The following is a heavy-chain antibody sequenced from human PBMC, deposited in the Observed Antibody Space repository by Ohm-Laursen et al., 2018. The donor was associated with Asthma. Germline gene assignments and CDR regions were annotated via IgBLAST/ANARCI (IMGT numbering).Heavy chain of an antibody. J-gene: IGHJ4*02. CDR1: GFTFSSYG. Sequence: SLRLSCTASGFTFSSYGMHWVRQAPGKGLEWVAVISYDGSNKYYADSVKGRFTISRDNSKNTLYLQMNSLRAEDTAVYYFAKEGDSYYDFWSGPQRGYFGYWGQGTLVTVSS. CDR2: ISYDGSNK. CDR3: AKEGDSYYDFWSGPQRGYFGY. V-gene: IGHV3-30*18. D-gene: IGHD3-3*01.